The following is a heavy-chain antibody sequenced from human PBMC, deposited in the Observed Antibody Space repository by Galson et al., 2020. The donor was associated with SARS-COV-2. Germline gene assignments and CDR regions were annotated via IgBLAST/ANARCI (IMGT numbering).Heavy chain of an antibody. V-gene: IGHV3-30*18. J-gene: IGHJ4*02. CDR1: GFTFSSYG. Sequence: GGSLRLSCAASGFTFSSYGMHWVRQAPGKGLEGVAVISYDGSNKYYADSVKGRFTISRDNSKNTLYLQMNSLRAEDTAVYYCAKDTSAGSSWYGGYFDYWGQGTLVTVSS. D-gene: IGHD6-13*01. CDR3: AKDTSAGSSWYGGYFDY. CDR2: ISYDGSNK.